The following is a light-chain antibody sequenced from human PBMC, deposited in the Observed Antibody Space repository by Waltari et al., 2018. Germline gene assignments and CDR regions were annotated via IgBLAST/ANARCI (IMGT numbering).Light chain of an antibody. CDR3: QQGNDFPLT. CDR2: DAS. CDR1: QDISRW. Sequence: DIQMTQSPSSVSASVGDRVIITCRASQDISRWLAWYQQKPGKAPKFLIYDASTLQSGVPSRFSSSGSRTDFTLTSCRLQPEDFATYYCQQGNDFPLTFGGGTKVEI. V-gene: IGKV1-12*01. J-gene: IGKJ4*01.